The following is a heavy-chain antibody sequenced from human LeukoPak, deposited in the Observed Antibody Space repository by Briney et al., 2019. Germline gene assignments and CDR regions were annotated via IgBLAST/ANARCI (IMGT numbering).Heavy chain of an antibody. V-gene: IGHV3-21*01. CDR2: ISSSSSYM. D-gene: IGHD6-19*01. Sequence: GGSLRLSCAASGFTFSSYSMNWVRQAPGKGLEWVSSISSSSSYMYYADSVKGRFTISRDNAKNSLYLQMNSLRAEDTAVYYCAREIAVAGIDYWGQGTLVTVSS. CDR1: GFTFSSYS. CDR3: AREIAVAGIDY. J-gene: IGHJ4*02.